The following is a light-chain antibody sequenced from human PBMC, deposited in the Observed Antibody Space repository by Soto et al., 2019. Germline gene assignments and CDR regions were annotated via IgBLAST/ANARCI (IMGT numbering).Light chain of an antibody. V-gene: IGKV3-11*01. CDR2: DAS. CDR3: QQRSNWPST. CDR1: QSVSSY. J-gene: IGKJ4*01. Sequence: EIVLTQSPATLSLSPGERATVSCRASQSVSSYLAWYQQKPGQAPRLLIYDASNRATGIPARFSGSGSGTDFTLSISSLEPEDLAVYYCQQRSNWPSTFGGGTKVEIK.